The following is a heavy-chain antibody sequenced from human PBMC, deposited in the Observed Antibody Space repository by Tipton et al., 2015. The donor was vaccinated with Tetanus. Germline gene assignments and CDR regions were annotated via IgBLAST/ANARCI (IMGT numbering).Heavy chain of an antibody. J-gene: IGHJ6*02. V-gene: IGHV3-7*03. CDR1: GFTFNNYW. Sequence: SLRLSCAASGFTFNNYWLSWVRQAPGKGLEWVANIKADGSEKYYVDSVKGRFTISRDNAKNSLYLQMNSLRDEDTAVYYRARDPPRGVAPKEYYYGTDVWGQGTTVTVSS. CDR2: IKADGSEK. CDR3: ARDPPRGVAPKEYYYGTDV. D-gene: IGHD3-10*01.